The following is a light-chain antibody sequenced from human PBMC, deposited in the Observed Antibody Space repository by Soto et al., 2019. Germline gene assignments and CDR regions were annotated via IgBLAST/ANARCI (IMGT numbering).Light chain of an antibody. CDR2: EVS. CDR1: SSDVGGYDY. Sequence: QSALTQPPSASGSPGQSVTISCTGTSSDVGGYDYVSWYQQYPGKAPKLMIYEVSKRPSGVPDRFSGSKSGSTASLTVSGLQAEDEADYYCSSYAGSNNWRVFGGGTKLTVL. CDR3: SSYAGSNNWRV. V-gene: IGLV2-8*01. J-gene: IGLJ3*02.